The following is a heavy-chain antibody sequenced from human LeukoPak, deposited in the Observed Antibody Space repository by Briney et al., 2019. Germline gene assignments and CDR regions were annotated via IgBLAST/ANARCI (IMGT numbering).Heavy chain of an antibody. CDR3: AGVSTMIVVDAFDI. J-gene: IGHJ3*02. CDR1: GFTVSSNY. V-gene: IGHV3-53*01. CDR2: IYSGGST. D-gene: IGHD3-22*01. Sequence: GGSLRLSCAASGFTVSSNYMGWVRQAPGKGLEWVSVIYSGGSTYHADSVKGRFTISRDNSKNTLYLQMNSLRAEDTAVYYCAGVSTMIVVDAFDIWGQGTMVTVSS.